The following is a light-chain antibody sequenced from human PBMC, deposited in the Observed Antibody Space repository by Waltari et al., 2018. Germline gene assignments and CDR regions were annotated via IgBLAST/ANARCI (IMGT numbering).Light chain of an antibody. Sequence: QSALTQPASVSGSPGQSITISCSGTDRAVGASDFLSWYQQHPGKAPHLIIYEVSNRPSGISNRFSASKSGNTASLTISGLQAEDEADYYCSSYTTSSAPGVFGTGTRVTVL. CDR3: SSYTTSSAPGV. V-gene: IGLV2-14*01. CDR2: EVS. J-gene: IGLJ1*01. CDR1: DRAVGASDF.